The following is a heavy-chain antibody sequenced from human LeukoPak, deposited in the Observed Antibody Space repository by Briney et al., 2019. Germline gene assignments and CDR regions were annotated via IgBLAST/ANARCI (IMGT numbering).Heavy chain of an antibody. J-gene: IGHJ3*01. Sequence: SQTLSLTCAISGDSVSSNRATWNWIRQSPSRGLEWLGRTYYGSGWSIEYASSVRSRITIHSDTSRSQFSLQVTSVTPEDTAVYYCARSNEVGAFDVWGQGIMVIVSS. CDR3: ARSNEVGAFDV. V-gene: IGHV6-1*01. CDR1: GDSVSSNRAT. D-gene: IGHD1-1*01. CDR2: TYYGSGWSI.